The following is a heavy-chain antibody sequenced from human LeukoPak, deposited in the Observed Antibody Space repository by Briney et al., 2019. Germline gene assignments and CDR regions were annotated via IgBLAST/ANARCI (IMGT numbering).Heavy chain of an antibody. CDR1: GYTFTSYD. J-gene: IGHJ3*02. D-gene: IGHD6-25*01. V-gene: IGHV1-8*03. CDR2: MNPNSGNT. Sequence: GASVKVSCKASGYTFTSYDINWVRQATGQGLEWMGYMNPNSGNTAYARKFQGRLTITTDTSISTAYMELSGLTSEDTAVYYCARELRRDDIWGQGTMVTVSS. CDR3: ARELRRDDI.